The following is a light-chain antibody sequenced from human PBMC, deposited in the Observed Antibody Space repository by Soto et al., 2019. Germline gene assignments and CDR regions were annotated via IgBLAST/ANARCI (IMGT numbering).Light chain of an antibody. CDR3: LQYNAFSQT. J-gene: IGKJ1*01. Sequence: DIPMTQSPSTLSASVGDRVTITCRASQSMNHWLAWYQQKPGKAPKVLIYDASSLQSGVPSRFSGSGSGTEFTLTIDGLQPDDVATYYCLQYNAFSQTFGQGTKVEL. V-gene: IGKV1-5*01. CDR1: QSMNHW. CDR2: DAS.